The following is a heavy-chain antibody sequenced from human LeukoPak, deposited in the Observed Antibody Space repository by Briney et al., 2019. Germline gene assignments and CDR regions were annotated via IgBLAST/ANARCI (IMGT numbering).Heavy chain of an antibody. J-gene: IGHJ3*02. CDR2: IYYSGST. CDR1: GGSISSYY. D-gene: IGHD5-12*01. Sequence: SETLSLTCTVSGGSISSYYWSWIRQHPGKGLEWIGYIYYSGSTNYNPSLKSRVTISVDTSKNQFSLKLSSVTAADTAVYYCARGGYQTKGAFDIWGQGTMVTVSS. V-gene: IGHV4-59*01. CDR3: ARGGYQTKGAFDI.